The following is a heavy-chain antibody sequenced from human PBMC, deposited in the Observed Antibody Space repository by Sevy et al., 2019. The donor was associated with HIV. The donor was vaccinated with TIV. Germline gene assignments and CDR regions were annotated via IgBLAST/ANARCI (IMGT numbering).Heavy chain of an antibody. Sequence: GGSLRLSCTASEFTFSSYGMHWVRQAPGKGLEWVAVISNDGKDKYYADFVKGRFTVSRDNSNKTVSLQMSSLRPEDAAVYYCTRARYCGGDCYTNDYWGQGTLVTISS. CDR3: TRARYCGGDCYTNDY. V-gene: IGHV3-30*04. CDR2: ISNDGKDK. J-gene: IGHJ4*02. CDR1: EFTFSSYG. D-gene: IGHD2-21*02.